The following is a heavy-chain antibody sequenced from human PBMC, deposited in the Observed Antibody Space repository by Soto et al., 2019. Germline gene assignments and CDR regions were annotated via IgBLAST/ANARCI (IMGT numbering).Heavy chain of an antibody. CDR3: ARHYCTGGNFNCYYFDY. Sequence: SETLSLTCTVSGGSISSGGYYWSWIRQHPGKGLEWIGYIYDSGITYYIPSLKSRLTMSVDTSKNQFSLKLSSVTAADTAVYYCARHYCTGGNFNCYYFDYWGQGTLVTVSS. V-gene: IGHV4-31*03. J-gene: IGHJ4*02. CDR1: GGSISSGGYY. D-gene: IGHD2-8*02. CDR2: IYDSGIT.